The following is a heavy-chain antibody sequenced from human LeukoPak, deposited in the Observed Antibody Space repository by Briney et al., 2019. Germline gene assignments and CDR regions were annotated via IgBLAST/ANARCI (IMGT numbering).Heavy chain of an antibody. V-gene: IGHV3-74*01. CDR1: RFTFSTYW. D-gene: IGHD6-13*01. CDR2: INSDGSST. Sequence: QTGGSLRLSCAASRFTFSTYWMHWVRQAPGKGLVWVSRINSDGSSTGYADSVKGRFTISRDNAKNTPYLQMNSLKTEDTAVYYCTTVPGIAAAGTPYYMDVWGKGTTVTISS. CDR3: TTVPGIAAAGTPYYMDV. J-gene: IGHJ6*03.